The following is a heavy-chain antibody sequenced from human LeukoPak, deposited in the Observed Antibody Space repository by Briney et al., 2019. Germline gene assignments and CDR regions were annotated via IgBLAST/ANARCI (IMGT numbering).Heavy chain of an antibody. D-gene: IGHD2-15*01. V-gene: IGHV4-61*02. Sequence: SQTLSLTCTVSGGPISSSRYYWSWIRQPAGKRLEWIGRIYTNGDTNYNPSLKSRVTISIDTSKNQFSLKLSSMTAADTAVYYCARAKYCSGATCYSSYYYYLDVWGKGTTVTVSS. CDR3: ARAKYCSGATCYSSYYYYLDV. CDR2: IYTNGDT. CDR1: GGPISSSRYY. J-gene: IGHJ6*03.